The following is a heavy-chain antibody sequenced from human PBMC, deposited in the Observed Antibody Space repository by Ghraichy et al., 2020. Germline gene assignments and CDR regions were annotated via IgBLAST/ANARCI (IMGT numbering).Heavy chain of an antibody. CDR2: ISSSSSYI. D-gene: IGHD3-22*01. CDR3: ARGPRPYDSSGYFNY. V-gene: IGHV3-21*01. J-gene: IGHJ4*02. Sequence: GSLRLSCAASGFTFSSYSMNWVRQAPGKGLEWVSSISSSSSYIYYADSVKGRFTISRDNAKNSLYLQMNSLRAEDTAVYYCARGPRPYDSSGYFNYWGQGTLVTVSS. CDR1: GFTFSSYS.